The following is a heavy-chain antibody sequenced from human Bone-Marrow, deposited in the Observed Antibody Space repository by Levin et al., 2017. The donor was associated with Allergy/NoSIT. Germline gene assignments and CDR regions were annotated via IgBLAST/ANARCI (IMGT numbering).Heavy chain of an antibody. CDR1: GFTFSSYW. V-gene: IGHV3-74*01. J-gene: IGHJ4*02. CDR2: INSDGSST. CDR3: LIAVGRRY. D-gene: IGHD6-19*01. Sequence: GESLKISCAAPGFTFSSYWMHWVRQAPGKGLVWVSRINSDGSSTSYADSVKGRFTISRDNAKNTLYLQMNSLRAEDTAVYYCLIAVGRRYWGQGTLVTVSS.